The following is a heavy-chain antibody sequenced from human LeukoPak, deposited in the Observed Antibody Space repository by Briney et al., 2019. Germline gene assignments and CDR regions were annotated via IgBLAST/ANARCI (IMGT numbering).Heavy chain of an antibody. D-gene: IGHD6-19*01. Sequence: GGSLRLSCAASGFTFSTSGMHWVRQAPGKGLEWVAFIRFDGSNKYYADSVKGRFTISRDNSKNALYLQMNSLRAEDTAVYCCAIHRGYTSSFDYWGQGTLVTVSS. CDR3: AIHRGYTSSFDY. J-gene: IGHJ4*02. CDR1: GFTFSTSG. CDR2: IRFDGSNK. V-gene: IGHV3-30*02.